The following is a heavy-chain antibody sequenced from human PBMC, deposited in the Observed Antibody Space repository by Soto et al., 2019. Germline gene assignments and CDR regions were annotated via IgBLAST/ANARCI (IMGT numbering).Heavy chain of an antibody. CDR3: ARDRSDGYNTFDY. D-gene: IGHD5-12*01. CDR1: GYTFTSYE. V-gene: IGHV1-46*01. J-gene: IGHJ4*02. CDR2: ISPSDGST. Sequence: ASVKVSCKASGYTFTSYEMYWVRQAPGQGLEWMGIISPSDGSTTYAQKFQGRVTMTRDTSTSTVYMELSSLRSEDTAVYYGARDRSDGYNTFDYWGQGTLVTVSS.